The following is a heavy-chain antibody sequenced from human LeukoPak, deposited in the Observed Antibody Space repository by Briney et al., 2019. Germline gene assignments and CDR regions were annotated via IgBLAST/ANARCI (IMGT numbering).Heavy chain of an antibody. CDR2: IGGSGSTI. V-gene: IGHV3-11*01. J-gene: IGHJ4*02. CDR3: ARDRSGYYHGLDY. Sequence: PGGSLRLSCAASGFTFSDYYMTWIRQAPGKGLEWVSYIGGSGSTIYYADPVEGRFTVFRDNAKNSLHLQMNSLRAEDTAVYYCARDRSGYYHGLDYWGQGILVTVSA. D-gene: IGHD3-22*01. CDR1: GFTFSDYY.